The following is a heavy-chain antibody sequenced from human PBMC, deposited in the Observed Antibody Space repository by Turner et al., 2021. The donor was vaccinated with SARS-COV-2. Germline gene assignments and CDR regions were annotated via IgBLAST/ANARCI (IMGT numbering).Heavy chain of an antibody. CDR2: ISSSRRYI. CDR3: ARSPTTPGFYYDSSGYYTPYYFDY. D-gene: IGHD3-22*01. J-gene: IGHJ4*02. CDR1: GFTFSSYS. Sequence: EVQLVESGGGLVQPGGSLRLSCAASGFTFSSYSMNWVRQAPGKGLEWVSSISSSRRYIYYADSVKGRFTISRDNAKNSLYLQMNSLRAEDTAVYYCARSPTTPGFYYDSSGYYTPYYFDYWGQGTLVTVSS. V-gene: IGHV3-21*03.